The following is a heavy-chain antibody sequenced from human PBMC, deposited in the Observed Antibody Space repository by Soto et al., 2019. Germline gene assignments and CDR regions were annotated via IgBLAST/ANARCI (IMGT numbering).Heavy chain of an antibody. CDR2: IYYSGST. CDR3: ARDFSSSGYYYCGMDV. Sequence: SETLSLTCTVSGGSISSGDYYWSWIRQPPGKGLEWIGYIYYSGSTYYNPYLKSRVTISVDTSKNQFSLKLSSVTAEDTAVYYCARDFSSSGYYYCGMDVWCQGTKVTVSS. CDR1: GGSISSGDYY. V-gene: IGHV4-30-4*01. D-gene: IGHD6-6*01. J-gene: IGHJ6*02.